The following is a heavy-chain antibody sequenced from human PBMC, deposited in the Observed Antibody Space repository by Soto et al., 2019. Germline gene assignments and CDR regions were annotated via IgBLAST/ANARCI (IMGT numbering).Heavy chain of an antibody. CDR1: GYTFTSYA. CDR3: ARDQDSSSFWFDP. V-gene: IGHV1-3*01. J-gene: IGHJ5*02. D-gene: IGHD6-13*01. Sequence: ASVKVSCKASGYTFTSYAMHWVRQAPGQRLDWMGWINAGNGNTKYSQKFQGRVTITRDTSASTAYMELSSLRSEDTAVYYCARDQDSSSFWFDPWGQGTLVTVSS. CDR2: INAGNGNT.